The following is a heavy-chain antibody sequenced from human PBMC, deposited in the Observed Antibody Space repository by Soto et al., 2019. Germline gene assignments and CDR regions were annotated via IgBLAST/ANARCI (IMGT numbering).Heavy chain of an antibody. Sequence: GGSLRLSCAASGFTFSSYGMHWVRQAPGKGLEWVAVIWYDGSNKYYADSVKGRFTISRDNSKNTLYLQMDSLRAEDTAVYYCARGELVVVAATPYYYGMDVWGQGTTVTVSS. CDR3: ARGELVVVAATPYYYGMDV. CDR2: IWYDGSNK. D-gene: IGHD2-15*01. J-gene: IGHJ6*02. V-gene: IGHV3-33*01. CDR1: GFTFSSYG.